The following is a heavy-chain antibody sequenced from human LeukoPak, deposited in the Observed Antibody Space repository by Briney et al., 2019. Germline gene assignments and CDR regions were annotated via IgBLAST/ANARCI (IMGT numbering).Heavy chain of an antibody. V-gene: IGHV3-66*01. D-gene: IGHD3-16*02. CDR1: GFTVGTNY. Sequence: PGGSLRLSCAASGFTVGTNYMNWVRQAPGKGLEWVSVINSGGSTYYADSVKGRFTVSRDNSKNTVYLRMNSLRAEDTAVYYCARGGELSSFNHWGQGTLVTVSS. CDR3: ARGGELSSFNH. CDR2: INSGGST. J-gene: IGHJ4*02.